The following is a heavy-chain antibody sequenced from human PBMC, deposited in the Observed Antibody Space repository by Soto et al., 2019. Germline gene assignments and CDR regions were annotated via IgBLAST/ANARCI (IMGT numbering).Heavy chain of an antibody. V-gene: IGHV3-33*01. J-gene: IGHJ4*02. D-gene: IGHD4-4*01. CDR3: VSQRTTVITQAYFDY. CDR2: IWYDGSNK. CDR1: GFTFSSYG. Sequence: GGSLSLSCAASGFTFSSYGMHWVRQAPGKGLEWVAVIWYDGSNKYYADSVKGRFTISRDNSKNTLYLQMNSLRASDTAVYFCVSQRTTVITQAYFDYWGPGALVTVSS.